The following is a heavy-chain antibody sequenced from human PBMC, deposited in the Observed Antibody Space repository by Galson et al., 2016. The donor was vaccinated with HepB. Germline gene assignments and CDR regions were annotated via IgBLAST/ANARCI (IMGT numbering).Heavy chain of an antibody. V-gene: IGHV3-23*01. CDR1: GFTFSIQA. D-gene: IGHD3-16*01. J-gene: IGHJ4*02. CDR2: IGGTSGRT. CDR3: AKRGVWDVHSFDY. Sequence: SLRLSCAASGFTFSIQAMSWVRQAPGKGLEWVSLIGGTSGRTYYADSVKGRFTISRDNSKNTLYLQMNSLRAEDTAVYYCAKRGVWDVHSFDYWGQGTLVTVSS.